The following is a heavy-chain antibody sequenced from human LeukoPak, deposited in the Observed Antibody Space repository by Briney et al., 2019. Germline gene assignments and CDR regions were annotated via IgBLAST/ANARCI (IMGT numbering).Heavy chain of an antibody. J-gene: IGHJ4*02. CDR3: ARTTTMVRGVIIFDY. CDR2: IYPGDSDT. CDR1: GYSFTSYW. V-gene: IGHV5-51*01. D-gene: IGHD3-10*01. Sequence: GESLKISCKGSGYSFTSYWIGWVRQMPGKGLEWMGIIYPGDSDTRYSPSFQGQVTISADKSISTAYPQWSSLKASDTAMYYCARTTTMVRGVIIFDYWGQGTLVTVSS.